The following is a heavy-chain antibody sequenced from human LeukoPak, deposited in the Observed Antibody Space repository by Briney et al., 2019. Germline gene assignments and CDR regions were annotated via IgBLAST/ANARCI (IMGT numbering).Heavy chain of an antibody. D-gene: IGHD4-17*01. J-gene: IGHJ6*02. CDR3: AKGQYGDYVGPHGLYYYYAMDV. V-gene: IGHV3-9*01. Sequence: PGGSLRLSCVVSGFILDDYAMHWVRQAPGKGLEWVSGISYNSGNIGYADSVKGRFTISRDNTRNSLYLQMSSLRAEDTALYYCAKGQYGDYVGPHGLYYYYAMDVWGQGTTVTVSS. CDR1: GFILDDYA. CDR2: ISYNSGNI.